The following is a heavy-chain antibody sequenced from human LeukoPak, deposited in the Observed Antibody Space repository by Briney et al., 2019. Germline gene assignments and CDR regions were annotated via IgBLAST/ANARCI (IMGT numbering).Heavy chain of an antibody. J-gene: IGHJ4*02. Sequence: GESLKISCQGSGYSFNTYWVGWVRQMPGKGLEWLGIIYPADSDTRYSPSFQGQVTISADKSINTAYLQWRTLKASDSAIYYCARVLDVDTAVFHYYFDFWGQGTLVTVSS. V-gene: IGHV5-51*01. CDR3: ARVLDVDTAVFHYYFDF. CDR2: IYPADSDT. CDR1: GYSFNTYW. D-gene: IGHD5-18*01.